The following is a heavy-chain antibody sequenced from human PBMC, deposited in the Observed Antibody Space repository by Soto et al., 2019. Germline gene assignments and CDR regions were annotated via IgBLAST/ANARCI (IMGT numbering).Heavy chain of an antibody. CDR2: IYYSGST. J-gene: IGHJ4*02. CDR1: GGSISSYY. D-gene: IGHD1-26*01. Sequence: PSETLSLTCTVSGGSISSYYWSWIRRPPGKGLEWIGYIYYSGSTNYNPSLKSRVTISVDTSKNQFSLKLSSVTAADTAVYYCARGLGATGYWGQGTMVTVSS. CDR3: ARGLGATGY. V-gene: IGHV4-59*01.